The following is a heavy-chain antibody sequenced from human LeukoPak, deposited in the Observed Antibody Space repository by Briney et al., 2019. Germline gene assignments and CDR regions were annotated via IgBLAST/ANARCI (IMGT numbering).Heavy chain of an antibody. J-gene: IGHJ4*02. V-gene: IGHV4-61*02. CDR3: AIEDYQLPPFYVDY. D-gene: IGHD2-2*01. CDR2: IYTSGST. Sequence: SETLSLTCTVSGGSISSGSYYWSWIRQPAGKGLEWIGRIYTSGSTNYNPSLKSRVTISVDTSKSQFSLKLSSVTAADTAVFHCAIEDYQLPPFYVDYWGQRNLVTVSS. CDR1: GGSISSGSYY.